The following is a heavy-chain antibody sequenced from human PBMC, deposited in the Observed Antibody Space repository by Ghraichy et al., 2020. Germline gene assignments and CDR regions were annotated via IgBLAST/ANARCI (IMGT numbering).Heavy chain of an antibody. D-gene: IGHD2-15*01. CDR2: ISGSGGST. CDR3: AKDSIVVVVAAQRDDAFDI. J-gene: IGHJ3*02. CDR1: GFTFSSYA. Sequence: GGSLRLSCAASGFTFSSYAMSWVRQAPGKGLEWVSAISGSGGSTYYADSVKGRFTISRDNSKTTLYLQMNSLRAEDTAVYYCAKDSIVVVVAAQRDDAFDIWGQGTMVTVSS. V-gene: IGHV3-23*01.